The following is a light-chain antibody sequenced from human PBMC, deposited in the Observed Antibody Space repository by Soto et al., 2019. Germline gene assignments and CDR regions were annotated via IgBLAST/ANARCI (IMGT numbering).Light chain of an antibody. V-gene: IGLV2-14*03. Sequence: QSALTQPASVSGSPGQSITISCTGTSTEVGSYNYVCWFQQYPGKAPKLIIYDVTNRPSGVSNRLSGSKSGTTASLTISGLQPEDEADYYCSSYTTRVALGVRFGGGTKLTVL. CDR3: SSYTTRVALGVR. CDR1: STEVGSYNY. CDR2: DVT. J-gene: IGLJ2*01.